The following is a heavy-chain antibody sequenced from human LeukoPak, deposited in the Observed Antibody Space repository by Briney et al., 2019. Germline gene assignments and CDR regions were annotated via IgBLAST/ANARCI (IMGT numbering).Heavy chain of an antibody. CDR3: AKKPLEYSSSSYYFDY. J-gene: IGHJ4*02. D-gene: IGHD6-6*01. V-gene: IGHV3-23*01. CDR2: ISGSGGST. CDR1: GFTFSSYA. Sequence: GGSLRLSCAASGFTFSSYAMSWVRQAPGKGLEWVSAISGSGGSTYYADSVKGRFTISRDNSKNALYLQMNSLRAEDTAVYYCAKKPLEYSSSSYYFDYWGQGTLVTVSS.